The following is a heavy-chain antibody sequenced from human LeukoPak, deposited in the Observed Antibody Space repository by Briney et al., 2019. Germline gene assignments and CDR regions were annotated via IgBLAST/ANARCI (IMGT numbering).Heavy chain of an antibody. Sequence: GGSLRLSCAASGFTFSSYGMHWVRQAPGKGLEWVANIKQDGSEKYYVDSVKGRFTISRDNAKNSLYLQMNSLRAEDTAVYYCARDGRYYDFWSGYSGDDYWGQGTLVTVSS. J-gene: IGHJ4*02. CDR2: IKQDGSEK. D-gene: IGHD3-3*01. CDR3: ARDGRYYDFWSGYSGDDY. CDR1: GFTFSSYG. V-gene: IGHV3-7*01.